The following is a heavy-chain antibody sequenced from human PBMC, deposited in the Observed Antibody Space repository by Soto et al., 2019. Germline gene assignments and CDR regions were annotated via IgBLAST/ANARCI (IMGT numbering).Heavy chain of an antibody. D-gene: IGHD3-16*01. CDR2: IIPILGIA. J-gene: IGHJ5*02. CDR1: GGTFSSYT. CDR3: ANLDYDKRGRDH. V-gene: IGHV1-69*02. Sequence: QVQLVQSGAEVKKPGSSVKVSCKASGGTFSSYTISWVRQAPGQGLEWMGRIIPILGIAKYAQKFQGRVTITEDKSTSTAYMELSSLRSEDTAVYYCANLDYDKRGRDHWGQGTLVTVSS.